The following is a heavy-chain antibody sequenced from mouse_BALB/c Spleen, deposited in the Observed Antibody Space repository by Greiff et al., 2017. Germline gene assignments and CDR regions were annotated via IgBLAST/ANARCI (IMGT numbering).Heavy chain of an antibody. V-gene: IGHV5-9-4*01. D-gene: IGHD2-10*02. J-gene: IGHJ2*01. CDR2: ISSGGSYT. CDR3: ARKKYGNYFDY. Sequence: EVKVVESGGGLVKPGGSLKLSCAASGFTFSSYAMSWVRQSPEKRLEWVAEISSGGSYTYYPDTVTGRFTISRDNAKNTLYLEMSSLRSEDTAMYYCARKKYGNYFDYWGQGTTLTVSS. CDR1: GFTFSSYA.